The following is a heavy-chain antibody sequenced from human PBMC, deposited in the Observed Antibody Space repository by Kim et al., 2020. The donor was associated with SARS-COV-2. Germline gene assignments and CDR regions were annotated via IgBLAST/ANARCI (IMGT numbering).Heavy chain of an antibody. CDR2: GT. Sequence: GTNYAQKFQGRVTMTRDTSISTAYMELSRLRSDDTAVYYCARDLGGEGAYWGQGTLVTVSS. CDR3: ARDLGGEGAY. J-gene: IGHJ4*02. V-gene: IGHV1-2*02. D-gene: IGHD1-26*01.